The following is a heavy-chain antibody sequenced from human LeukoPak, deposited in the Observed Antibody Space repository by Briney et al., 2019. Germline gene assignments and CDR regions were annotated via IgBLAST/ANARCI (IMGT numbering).Heavy chain of an antibody. J-gene: IGHJ4*02. D-gene: IGHD2-15*01. CDR3: ARRGYCSGGSCYSPFDY. V-gene: IGHV1-69*02. CDR1: GGTFSSYT. CDR2: IIPILGIA. Sequence: GASVKVSCKASGGTFSSYTISWVRQAPGQGLEWMGRIIPILGIANYAQKFQGRVTITADKSTSTAYMELNSLRSEDTAVYYCARRGYCSGGSCYSPFDYWGQGTLVTVSS.